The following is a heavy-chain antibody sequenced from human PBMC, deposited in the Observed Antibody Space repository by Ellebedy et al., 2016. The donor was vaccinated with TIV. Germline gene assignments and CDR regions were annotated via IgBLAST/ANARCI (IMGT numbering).Heavy chain of an antibody. CDR1: GYTFISYA. D-gene: IGHD2-15*01. J-gene: IGHJ4*02. V-gene: IGHV1-18*01. CDR3: ARQRCNGAGCYWGYFES. CDR2: VSTYNGDT. Sequence: AASVKVSCKASGYTFISYAITWLRQAPGQGPEWVGWVSTYNGDTNYAQKLHGRVTLTTDTSTDTAYMELRSLRFDDTAVYYCARQRCNGAGCYWGYFESWGQGTLVTVSS.